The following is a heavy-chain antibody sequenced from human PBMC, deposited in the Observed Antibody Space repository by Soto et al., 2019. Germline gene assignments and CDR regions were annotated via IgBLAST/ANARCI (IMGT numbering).Heavy chain of an antibody. CDR2: IYYIGNT. CDR3: ARAAGSSYSFDY. CDR1: GGSITNYY. Sequence: SETLSLTCTVSGGSITNYYWNWIRQPPGKGLEWIGYIYYIGNTNYNPSLKSRVTMSIDTSKNQFSLNLSSVTAADTGLYFCARAAGSSYSFDYWGRGALVTVSS. D-gene: IGHD3-10*01. V-gene: IGHV4-59*01. J-gene: IGHJ4*02.